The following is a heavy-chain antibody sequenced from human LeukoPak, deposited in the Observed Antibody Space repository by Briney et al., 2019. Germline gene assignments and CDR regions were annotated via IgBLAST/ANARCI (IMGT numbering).Heavy chain of an antibody. CDR3: AKGATGLRIVGDD. D-gene: IGHD2-15*01. J-gene: IGHJ4*02. CDR2: ITGSGNDA. CDR1: GFTFSNYA. Sequence: PGGSLRLSCAASGFTFSNYAMTWVRQAPGKGVEWVSTITGSGNDAYYADSVKGRFTISRDNSKNMLYLQMNSLRAEDTAVYYCAKGATGLRIVGDDWGQGTLVTVSS. V-gene: IGHV3-23*01.